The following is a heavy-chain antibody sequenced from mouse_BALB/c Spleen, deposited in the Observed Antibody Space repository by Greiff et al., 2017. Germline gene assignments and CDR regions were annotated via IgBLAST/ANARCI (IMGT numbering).Heavy chain of an antibody. Sequence: QVQLQESGPELVKPGASVKISCKASGYSFTSYYIHWVKQRPGQGLEWIGWIFPGSGNTKYNEKFKGKATLTADTSSSTAYMQLSSLTSEDSAVYYCARALLTRDFDDWGEGTTLTGSS. CDR1: GYSFTSYY. CDR2: IFPGSGNT. J-gene: IGHJ2*01. D-gene: IGHD4-1*01. V-gene: IGHV1-66*01. CDR3: ARALLTRDFDD.